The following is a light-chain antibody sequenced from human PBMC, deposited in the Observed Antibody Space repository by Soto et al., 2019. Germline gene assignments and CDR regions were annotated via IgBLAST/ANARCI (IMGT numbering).Light chain of an antibody. CDR2: EVN. CDR3: CSYAGRYTVL. V-gene: IGLV2-8*01. Sequence: QSVLTQPPSASGSPGQSVAISCTGTSSDVGGYNYVSWYQQHPGKAPKLMIYEVNKRPSGVPDRFSGSKSGNTASLTISGLQTEDEADYYCCSYAGRYTVLFGGGTKVTVL. CDR1: SSDVGGYNY. J-gene: IGLJ2*01.